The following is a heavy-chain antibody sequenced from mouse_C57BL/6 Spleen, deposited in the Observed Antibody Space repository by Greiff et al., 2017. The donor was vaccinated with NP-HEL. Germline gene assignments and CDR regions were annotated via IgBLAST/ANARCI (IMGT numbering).Heavy chain of an antibody. J-gene: IGHJ1*03. V-gene: IGHV10-1*01. CDR1: GFSFNTYA. CDR3: VRHGYGGYFDV. Sequence: EVNLVESGGGLVQPKGSLKLSCAASGFSFNTYAMNWVRQAPGKGLEWVARIRSKSNNYATYYADSVKDRFTISRDDSESMLYLQMNNLKTEDTAMYYCVRHGYGGYFDVWGTGTTVTVSS. CDR2: IRSKSNNYAT. D-gene: IGHD1-2*01.